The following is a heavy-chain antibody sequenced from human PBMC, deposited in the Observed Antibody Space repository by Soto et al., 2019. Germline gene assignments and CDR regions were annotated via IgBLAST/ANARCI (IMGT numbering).Heavy chain of an antibody. CDR3: ARDFGHGHCSGGSCYTLDH. V-gene: IGHV1-69*01. CDR1: GGTLSSSA. D-gene: IGHD2-15*01. J-gene: IGHJ4*02. CDR2: IIPMFGTA. Sequence: QVQLVQSGDEEQKPGSSVKVSCKASGGTLSSSAISWVRQAPGQGLEWMGGIIPMFGTAQYAQRFQDRVTITADESTSTAYMELSSLSSDDTAVYYCARDFGHGHCSGGSCYTLDHWGQGTLVVVSS.